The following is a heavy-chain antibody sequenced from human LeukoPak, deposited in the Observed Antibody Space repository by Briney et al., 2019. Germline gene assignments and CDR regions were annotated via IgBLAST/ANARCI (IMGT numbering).Heavy chain of an antibody. CDR2: INQDGSEK. V-gene: IGHV3-7*01. CDR1: GFTFSSYW. Sequence: QPGGSLRLSCATSGFTFSSYWMSWVRQAPGKGLEWVANINQDGSEKYYVDSVKGRFTISRDNAKNSLYLQMNSLRAEDTAVYYCVRDRRYSSGWYLILLGYWGQGTLVTVSS. CDR3: VRDRRYSSGWYLILLGY. J-gene: IGHJ4*02. D-gene: IGHD6-19*01.